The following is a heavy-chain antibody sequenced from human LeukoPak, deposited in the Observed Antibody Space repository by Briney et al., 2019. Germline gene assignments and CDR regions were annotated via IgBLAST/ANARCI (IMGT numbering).Heavy chain of an antibody. CDR3: ARDGLRGPADY. CDR1: GYTFNSYS. Sequence: GASVKVFCKASGYTFNSYSINWVRQAPGQGLEWMGWINAYNGNTNYAQKVQGRVTMTTDTSTSTAYMELRSLTSDDTAVYYCARDGLRGPADYWGQGTLVTVSS. D-gene: IGHD3-10*01. J-gene: IGHJ4*02. CDR2: INAYNGNT. V-gene: IGHV1-18*01.